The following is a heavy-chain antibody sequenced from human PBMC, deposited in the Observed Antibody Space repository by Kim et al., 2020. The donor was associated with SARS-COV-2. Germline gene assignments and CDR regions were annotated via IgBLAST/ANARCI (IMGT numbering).Heavy chain of an antibody. D-gene: IGHD7-27*01. CDR1: GFTFSSYG. CDR2: ISYDGSNK. J-gene: IGHJ4*02. V-gene: IGHV3-30*18. Sequence: GGSLRLSCAASGFTFSSYGMHWVRQAPGKGLEWVAVISYDGSNKYYADSVKGRFTISRDNSKNTLYLQMNSLRAEDTAVYYCAKDRQRTGTIVDYWGQGTLVTVSS. CDR3: AKDRQRTGTIVDY.